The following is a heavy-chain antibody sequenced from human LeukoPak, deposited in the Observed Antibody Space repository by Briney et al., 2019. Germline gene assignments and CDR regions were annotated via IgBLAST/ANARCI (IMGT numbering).Heavy chain of an antibody. D-gene: IGHD1-26*01. Sequence: ASVKVSCKVSGYTLTELSMHWVRQAPGKGLEWMGGFDPEDGETIYAQKFQGRVTMTGDTSTDTAYMELSSLRSEDTAVYYCAVNSGSYMSGAFDIWGQGTWSPSLQ. CDR1: GYTLTELS. V-gene: IGHV1-24*01. J-gene: IGHJ3*02. CDR2: FDPEDGET. CDR3: AVNSGSYMSGAFDI.